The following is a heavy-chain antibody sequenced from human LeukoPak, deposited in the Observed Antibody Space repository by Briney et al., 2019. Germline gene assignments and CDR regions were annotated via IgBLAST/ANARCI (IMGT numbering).Heavy chain of an antibody. CDR3: ARDWEEWKLRYYYGMDV. D-gene: IGHD1-26*01. CDR2: INSDGSST. CDR1: GFTFSSYW. V-gene: IGHV3-74*01. J-gene: IGHJ6*02. Sequence: PGGSLRLSCAASGFTFSSYWMHWVRQAPGKGLVWVSRINSDGSSTSYADSVKGRFTISRDNAKNTLYLQMNSLRAEDTAVYYCARDWEEWKLRYYYGMDVWGQGTTVTVSS.